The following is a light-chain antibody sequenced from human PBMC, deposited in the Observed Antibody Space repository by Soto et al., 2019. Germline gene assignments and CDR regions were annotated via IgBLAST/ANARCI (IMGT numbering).Light chain of an antibody. CDR3: QQYGGSWT. V-gene: IGKV3-20*01. Sequence: EIVLTQSPGTLSLSPGEGATLSCRAGQSVSSSYLAWYQQKPGQAPRLLIYGASSRATGIPDRFSGSGSGTDFTLTISRLEPEDFAVYYCQQYGGSWTFGRGTKVEIK. CDR1: QSVSSSY. CDR2: GAS. J-gene: IGKJ1*01.